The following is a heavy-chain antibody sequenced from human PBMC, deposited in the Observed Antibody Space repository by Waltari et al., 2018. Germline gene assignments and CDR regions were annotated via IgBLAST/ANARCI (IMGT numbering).Heavy chain of an antibody. CDR3: ARGETYYYDSSEDS. J-gene: IGHJ4*02. V-gene: IGHV1-69*01. D-gene: IGHD3-22*01. CDR1: GGPVRSYA. Sequence: QVQLVQSGAEVTKPGSSVQVSCKASGGPVRSYAISWVRQAPVQGLEWMGGIIPIFGTANYAQKFQGRVTITADESTSTAYMELSSLRSEDTAGYYCARGETYYYDSSEDSWGQGTLVTVSS. CDR2: IIPIFGTA.